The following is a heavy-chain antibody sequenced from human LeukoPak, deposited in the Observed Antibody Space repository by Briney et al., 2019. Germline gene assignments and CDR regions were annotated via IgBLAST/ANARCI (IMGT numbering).Heavy chain of an antibody. Sequence: GPLRLSCAASGFTFSSYALSWVRQAPGKGLEWVSAISGSGGSTYYADSVKGRFTISRDNSKNTLYLQMNSLRAEDTAVYYCANGIVVVTPGAFDIWGQGTMVTVSS. V-gene: IGHV3-23*01. J-gene: IGHJ3*02. CDR3: ANGIVVVTPGAFDI. CDR2: ISGSGGST. D-gene: IGHD3-22*01. CDR1: GFTFSSYA.